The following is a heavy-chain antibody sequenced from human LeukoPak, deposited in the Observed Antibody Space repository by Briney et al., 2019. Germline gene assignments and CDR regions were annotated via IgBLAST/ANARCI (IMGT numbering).Heavy chain of an antibody. D-gene: IGHD1-26*01. Sequence: MSSETLSLTCTVSGGSISSSRYYWGWIRQPPGKGLEWIGSIYYSGSTYYNPSLKSRVTISVDTSKNQFSLKLSSVTAADTAVYYCARRRIVGATGFDYWGQGTLVTVSS. CDR1: GGSISSSRYY. J-gene: IGHJ4*02. V-gene: IGHV4-39*01. CDR2: IYYSGST. CDR3: ARRRIVGATGFDY.